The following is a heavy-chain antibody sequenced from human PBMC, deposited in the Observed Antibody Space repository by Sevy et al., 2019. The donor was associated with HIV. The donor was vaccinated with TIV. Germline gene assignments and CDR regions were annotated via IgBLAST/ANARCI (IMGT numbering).Heavy chain of an antibody. Sequence: GESLKISCKGSGYSFTSYWIGWVRQMPGKGLEWMGIIYPGDSDTRYSPSFQGQVTISADKSIGTAYLQWSSLKASDTAMYYCARPSGLSSTSYYYYGMDVWGQGTTVTVSS. J-gene: IGHJ6*02. CDR3: ARPSGLSSTSYYYYGMDV. D-gene: IGHD2-2*01. CDR1: GYSFTSYW. V-gene: IGHV5-51*01. CDR2: IYPGDSDT.